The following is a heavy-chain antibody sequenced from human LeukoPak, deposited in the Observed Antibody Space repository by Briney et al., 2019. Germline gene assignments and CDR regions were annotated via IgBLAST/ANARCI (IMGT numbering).Heavy chain of an antibody. J-gene: IGHJ5*02. V-gene: IGHV1-18*01. CDR3: ARETNNCSGGSCHHNWFDP. Sequence: ASVTVSCKASGYTFTSYGISWVRQAPGQGLEWMGWISAYNGNTNYAQKLQGRVTMTTDTSTSTAYMELRSLRSDDTAVYYCARETNNCSGGSCHHNWFDPWGQGTLVTVSS. CDR1: GYTFTSYG. D-gene: IGHD2-15*01. CDR2: ISAYNGNT.